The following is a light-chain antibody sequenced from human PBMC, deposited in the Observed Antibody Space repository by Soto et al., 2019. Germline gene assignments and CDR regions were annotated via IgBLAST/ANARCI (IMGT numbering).Light chain of an antibody. J-gene: IGLJ3*02. V-gene: IGLV1-51*01. CDR3: GTWDSSLSVVV. CDR2: DHN. Sequence: QSVLTQRPSVSAAPGQKITISCSGSSSNIGNNYVSWYQQLPGTAPKLLIFDHNLRPSGIPDRFSGSKSGTSATLGITGLQTGDEADYYCGTWDSSLSVVVFGGGTKVTVL. CDR1: SSNIGNNY.